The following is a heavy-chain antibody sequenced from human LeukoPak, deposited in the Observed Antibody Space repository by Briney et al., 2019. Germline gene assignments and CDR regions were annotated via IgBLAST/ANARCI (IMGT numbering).Heavy chain of an antibody. D-gene: IGHD4-17*01. CDR1: GFTFSSYS. V-gene: IGHV3-21*01. CDR2: ISSSSSYI. J-gene: IGHJ4*02. Sequence: GGSLRLSCAASGFTFSSYSMNWVRQAPGKGLEWVSSISSSSSYIYYADSVKGRFTISRDNAKNSLYLQMNSLRVEDTALYYCARDGDGRGEDFDYWGQGILVTVSS. CDR3: ARDGDGRGEDFDY.